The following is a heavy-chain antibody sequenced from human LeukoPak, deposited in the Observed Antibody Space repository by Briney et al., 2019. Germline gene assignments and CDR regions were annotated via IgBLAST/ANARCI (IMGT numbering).Heavy chain of an antibody. CDR1: GGTFSNYA. V-gene: IGHV1-69*05. CDR2: IIPIFGTA. CDR3: ARGGSGYGFDY. Sequence: SVKVSCKASGGTFSNYAISWVRQAPGQGLEWMGRIIPIFGTANYAQKFQGRVTITTDESTSTAYMELSSLRSEDTAVYYCARGGSGYGFDYWGQGTLVTVSS. D-gene: IGHD5-12*01. J-gene: IGHJ4*02.